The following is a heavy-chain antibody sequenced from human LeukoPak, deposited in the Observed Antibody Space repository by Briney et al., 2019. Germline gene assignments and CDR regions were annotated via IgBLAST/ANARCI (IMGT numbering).Heavy chain of an antibody. J-gene: IGHJ4*02. Sequence: GGSLSLSCAASGFTFSSYWMHWVPQAPGKGLVWVSRINSDGSSRTYADSVKGRFTISRDNAKNTLSLQMNSLRTEAAAVYYCAREVCIGGSCSVFDYWGQGTLVTVSS. V-gene: IGHV3-74*01. CDR3: AREVCIGGSCSVFDY. CDR1: GFTFSSYW. CDR2: INSDGSSR. D-gene: IGHD2-15*01.